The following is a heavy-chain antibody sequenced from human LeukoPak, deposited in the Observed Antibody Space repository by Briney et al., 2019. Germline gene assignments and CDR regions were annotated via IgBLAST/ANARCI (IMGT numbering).Heavy chain of an antibody. J-gene: IGHJ4*02. V-gene: IGHV1-46*01. CDR2: INPSGGST. CDR3: ARCGSITMVRGEEYYFDY. Sequence: ASVKVSCKASGYTFSNYYMHWVRQAPGQGLEWMGIINPSGGSTIYAQKFQGRVTMTRDMSTSTVYMELSSLRSEDTAVYYCARCGSITMVRGEEYYFDYWGQGTLVTVSS. CDR1: GYTFSNYY. D-gene: IGHD3-10*01.